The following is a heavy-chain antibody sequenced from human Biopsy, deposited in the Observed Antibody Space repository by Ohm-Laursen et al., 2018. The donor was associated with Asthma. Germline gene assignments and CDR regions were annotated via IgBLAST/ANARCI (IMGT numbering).Heavy chain of an antibody. CDR1: GFAFNNSS. CDR3: AKFHVAVAAVFHY. V-gene: IGHV3-23*01. J-gene: IGHJ4*02. CDR2: ITGSGGFT. Sequence: SLRLSCSASGFAFNNSSMTWVRQAPGKGLEWVSSITGSGGFTYYADSVKGRFTISRDKSDNTLYLQMNSLRAEDTAVYYCAKFHVAVAAVFHYWGQGTLVTVSS. D-gene: IGHD6-19*01.